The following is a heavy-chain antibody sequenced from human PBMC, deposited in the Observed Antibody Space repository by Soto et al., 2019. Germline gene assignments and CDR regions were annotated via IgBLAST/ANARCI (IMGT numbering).Heavy chain of an antibody. CDR3: AKVGARFYGSALDY. CDR1: GFTFSSYA. D-gene: IGHD3-10*01. V-gene: IGHV3-23*01. Sequence: GGSLRLSCAASGFTFSSYAMSWVRQAPGKGLEWVSAISGSGGSTYYADSVKGRFTISRDNSKNTLYLQMNSLRAEDTAVYYCAKVGARFYGSALDYWGQGTLVTVSS. J-gene: IGHJ4*02. CDR2: ISGSGGST.